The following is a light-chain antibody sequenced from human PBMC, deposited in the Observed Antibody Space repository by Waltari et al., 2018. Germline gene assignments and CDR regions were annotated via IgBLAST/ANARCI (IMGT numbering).Light chain of an antibody. Sequence: QSVVTQPPSVSGTPGQRVTISCSGSISNIGSHFVTWYQHVPGTAPKLLIYRDSQRPSGVPDRFSGSKSGTSASLAISGLLSEDEADYYCAPWDVRLNGWVFGGGTKLTVL. CDR2: RDS. J-gene: IGLJ3*02. CDR3: APWDVRLNGWV. CDR1: ISNIGSHF. V-gene: IGLV1-44*01.